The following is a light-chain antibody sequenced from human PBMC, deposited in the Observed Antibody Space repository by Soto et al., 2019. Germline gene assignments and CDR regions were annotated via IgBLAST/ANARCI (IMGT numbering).Light chain of an antibody. Sequence: EIVMTQSPATLSVSPGESATLSCRASQSVSSNLAWYQQKPGQAPRLVIYGASTRATGIPARFSGSGSGTEFTLTISSLQSEDFALYYCQQYDNWPPYTFGQGTKLEIK. CDR1: QSVSSN. V-gene: IGKV3-15*01. J-gene: IGKJ2*01. CDR3: QQYDNWPPYT. CDR2: GAS.